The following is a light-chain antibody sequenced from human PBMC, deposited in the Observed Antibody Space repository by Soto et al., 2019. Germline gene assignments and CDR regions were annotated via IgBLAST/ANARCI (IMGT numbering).Light chain of an antibody. CDR1: QSISSW. J-gene: IGKJ4*01. CDR2: DAS. CDR3: QQYNSYLLT. Sequence: DIQMTQSPSTLSAFVGDRVTITCRASQSISSWLAWYQQKPGKAPKLLIYDASSLESGVPSRFSGSGSGTEFTLTISSLQPDDFATYYCQQYNSYLLTFGGGTKVEIK. V-gene: IGKV1-5*01.